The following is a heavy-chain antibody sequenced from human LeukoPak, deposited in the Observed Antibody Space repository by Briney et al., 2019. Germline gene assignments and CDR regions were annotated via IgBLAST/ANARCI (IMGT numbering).Heavy chain of an antibody. D-gene: IGHD3-22*01. CDR2: ISGSGGST. CDR3: AKHRRYCDSSGYYSSYYFDY. CDR1: GFTFSSYA. V-gene: IGHV3-23*01. Sequence: PGASLRLSCAASGFTFSSYAMSWVRQAPGKGLEWVSAISGSGGSTYYADSVKGRFTISRDNSKNTLYLQMNSLRAEDTAVYYCAKHRRYCDSSGYYSSYYFDYWGQGTLVTVSS. J-gene: IGHJ4*02.